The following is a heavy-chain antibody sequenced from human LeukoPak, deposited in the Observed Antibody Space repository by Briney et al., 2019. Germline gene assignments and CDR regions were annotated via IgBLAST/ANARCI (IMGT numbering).Heavy chain of an antibody. V-gene: IGHV5-51*01. D-gene: IGHD4-17*01. J-gene: IGHJ3*02. CDR1: GYSFTSYW. CDR3: ARQAVTTLDAFDI. CDR2: IYPGDSDT. Sequence: GESLKISCKGSGYSFTSYWIGWVRQMPGKGLEWMGIIYPGDSDTRYSPSFQGQVTISADKSISTAYLQWNSLKASDTAMYYCARQAVTTLDAFDIWGQGTMVTVSS.